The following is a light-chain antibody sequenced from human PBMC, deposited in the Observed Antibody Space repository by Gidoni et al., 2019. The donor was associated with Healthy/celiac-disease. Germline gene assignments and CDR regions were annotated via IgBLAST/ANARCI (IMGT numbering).Light chain of an antibody. CDR1: QGIRND. CDR2: AAS. Sequence: ATQMTQSPSSLSASVGDRVTITCRASQGIRNDLGWYQQKPGKAPKLLIYAASSLQSGVPSRFSGSGSGTDFTLTISSLHPEDFATYYCLQDYNYPWTFGQGTKVEIK. J-gene: IGKJ1*01. V-gene: IGKV1-6*01. CDR3: LQDYNYPWT.